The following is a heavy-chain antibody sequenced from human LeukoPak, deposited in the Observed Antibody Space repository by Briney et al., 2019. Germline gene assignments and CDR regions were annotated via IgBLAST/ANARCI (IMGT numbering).Heavy chain of an antibody. J-gene: IGHJ5*02. CDR1: GDTVSSNSAA. CDR2: KYYRSKWYS. Sequence: SQTLSLTCAISGDTVSSNSAAWNWISPSPSRGLEWLERKYYRSKWYSNCAVSVKSRVPLNPGTAKNQFSLQLNSVTPEDTAVYYCARDLDWFDPWGQGTLVTVSS. CDR3: ARDLDWFDP. V-gene: IGHV6-1*01.